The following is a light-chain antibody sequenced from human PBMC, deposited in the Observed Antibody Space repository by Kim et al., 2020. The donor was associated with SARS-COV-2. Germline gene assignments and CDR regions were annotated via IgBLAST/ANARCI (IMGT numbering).Light chain of an antibody. Sequence: LTQPPSVSKDLRQTATLTCTGNNNNVGYEGAAWLQQHRGHPPRLLSYRNNDRPSGISARFSASRSGTTASLTITGLQPEDQADYYSSAWDTRLQGWV. CDR2: RNN. J-gene: IGLJ3*02. CDR1: NNNVGYEG. CDR3: SAWDTRLQGWV. V-gene: IGLV10-54*04.